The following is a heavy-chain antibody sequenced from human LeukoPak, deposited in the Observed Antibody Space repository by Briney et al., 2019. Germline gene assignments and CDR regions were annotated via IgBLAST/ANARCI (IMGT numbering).Heavy chain of an antibody. Sequence: SETLSLTCAVYGGSFSGYYWSWIRQPPGKGLEWIGEINHSGSTNYNPSLKSRVTISVDTSKNQFSLKLSSVTAADTAVYYCARMVTDLYYYYYMDVWGKGTTVTVSS. CDR3: ARMVTDLYYYYYMDV. J-gene: IGHJ6*03. CDR1: GGSFSGYY. D-gene: IGHD5-18*01. CDR2: INHSGST. V-gene: IGHV4-34*01.